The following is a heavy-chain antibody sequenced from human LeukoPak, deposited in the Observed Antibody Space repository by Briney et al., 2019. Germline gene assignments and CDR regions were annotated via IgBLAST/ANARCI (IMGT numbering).Heavy chain of an antibody. CDR2: IGTTGNT. CDR1: GFTFSSYD. J-gene: IGHJ5*02. Sequence: PGGSLRLSCVASGFTFSSYDMHWVRQATGKGLEWVSAIGTTGNTYYADSVKGRFTISRENAKSSLYLQMNSLRAGDTAVYYCARGRAPKVAGMGNWFDPWGQGTLVTVSS. D-gene: IGHD6-19*01. CDR3: ARGRAPKVAGMGNWFDP. V-gene: IGHV3-13*04.